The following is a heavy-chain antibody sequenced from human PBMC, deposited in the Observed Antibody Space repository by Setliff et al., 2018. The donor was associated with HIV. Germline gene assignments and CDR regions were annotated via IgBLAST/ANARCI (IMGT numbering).Heavy chain of an antibody. CDR1: GGSIRSSSYY. Sequence: KTSETLSLTCTVSGGSIRSSSYYWGWVRQPPGKGLEWIGSMYYSGSTYYTPSLKSRITISLDTSKNQFSLRMRSVTAADTAVYYCARVFVDTAVLRVLEYYFDSWGRGTLVTVSS. CDR2: MYYSGST. V-gene: IGHV4-39*07. CDR3: ARVFVDTAVLRVLEYYFDS. J-gene: IGHJ4*02. D-gene: IGHD5-18*01.